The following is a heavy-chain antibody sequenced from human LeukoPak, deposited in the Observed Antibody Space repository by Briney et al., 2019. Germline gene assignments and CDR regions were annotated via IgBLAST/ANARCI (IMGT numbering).Heavy chain of an antibody. D-gene: IGHD6-19*01. CDR3: ARGRGSSGWYGGDY. J-gene: IGHJ4*02. Sequence: ASLKVSCKASGYTFTSYDINWVRQATGQGLEWMGWMNPNSGNTGYAQKFQGRVTMTRNTSISTAYMELSSLRSEDTAVYYCARGRGSSGWYGGDYWGQGTLVTVSS. V-gene: IGHV1-8*01. CDR1: GYTFTSYD. CDR2: MNPNSGNT.